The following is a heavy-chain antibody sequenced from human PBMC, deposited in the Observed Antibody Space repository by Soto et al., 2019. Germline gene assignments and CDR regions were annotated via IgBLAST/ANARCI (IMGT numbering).Heavy chain of an antibody. CDR1: GGSVTIGGYS. Sequence: QVLLQESGSGLVKPSQTLSLTCAVSGGSVTIGGYSWTWIRQPPGKGLEWIGYIYHSGTTYYNPSLKSRVTISLDRSKNQFSLRLTSVTAADTAVYFCARASGVRMDVWGPGTTVTVSS. D-gene: IGHD7-27*01. CDR2: IYHSGTT. CDR3: ARASGVRMDV. V-gene: IGHV4-30-2*01. J-gene: IGHJ6*02.